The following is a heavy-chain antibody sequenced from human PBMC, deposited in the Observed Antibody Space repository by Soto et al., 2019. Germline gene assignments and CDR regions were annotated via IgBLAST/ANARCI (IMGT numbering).Heavy chain of an antibody. CDR1: EYSFSSYW. CDR2: IYQGDSDT. Sequence: GESLKISFKRSEYSFSSYWLGWVRQMPGKGLEWMGIIYQGDSDTRYSPSFQGQDTISADKTISTAYLKRRNLKASDTAMYYFTRLDCSSTSCYAYYYYGMDVWGQGTTVTVSS. V-gene: IGHV5-51*01. CDR3: TRLDCSSTSCYAYYYYGMDV. J-gene: IGHJ6*02. D-gene: IGHD2-2*01.